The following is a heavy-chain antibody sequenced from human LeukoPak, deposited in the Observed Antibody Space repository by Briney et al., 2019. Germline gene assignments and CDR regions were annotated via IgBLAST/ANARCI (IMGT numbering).Heavy chain of an antibody. CDR3: ARDQIAKGDYYYGMDV. J-gene: IGHJ6*02. CDR2: IIPILGTA. Sequence: SVKVPCKASGGTFSSYAISWVRQAPGQGLEWMGRIIPILGTANYAQKFQGRVTITADESTSTAYMELSSLRSEDTAVYYCARDQIAKGDYYYGMDVWGQGTTVTVSS. CDR1: GGTFSSYA. V-gene: IGHV1-69*11.